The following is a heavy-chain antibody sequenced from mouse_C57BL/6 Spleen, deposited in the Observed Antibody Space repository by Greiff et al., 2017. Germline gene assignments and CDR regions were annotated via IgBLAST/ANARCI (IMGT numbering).Heavy chain of an antibody. CDR1: GYSITSGYY. D-gene: IGHD1-1*01. CDR3: ARGITTVVGGYFDY. CDR2: ISYDGSN. J-gene: IGHJ2*01. Sequence: EVQRVESGPGLVKPSQSLSLTCSVTGYSITSGYYWNWIRQFPGNKLEWMGYISYDGSNNYNPSLKNRISITRDTSKNQFFLKLNSVTTEDTATYYCARGITTVVGGYFDYWGQGTTLTVSS. V-gene: IGHV3-6*01.